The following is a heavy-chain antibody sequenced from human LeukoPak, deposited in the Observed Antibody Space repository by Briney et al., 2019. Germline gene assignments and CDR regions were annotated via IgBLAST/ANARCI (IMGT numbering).Heavy chain of an antibody. CDR3: ARDGVGATETPGVTFDY. Sequence: PSETLSLTCTVSGGSISSYYWSWIRQPPGKGLEWIGYIYYSGSTNYNPSLKSRVTISVDTSKNQFSLKLSSVTAADTAVYYCARDGVGATETPGVTFDYWGQGTLDTVSS. V-gene: IGHV4-59*01. CDR1: GGSISSYY. J-gene: IGHJ4*02. D-gene: IGHD1-26*01. CDR2: IYYSGST.